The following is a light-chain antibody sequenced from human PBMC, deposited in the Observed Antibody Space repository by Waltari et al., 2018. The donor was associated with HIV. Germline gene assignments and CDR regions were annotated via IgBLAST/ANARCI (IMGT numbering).Light chain of an antibody. CDR3: QQRSRWPPAYT. CDR2: DAS. J-gene: IGKJ2*01. V-gene: IGKV3-11*01. Sequence: EIVLTQSPATLSLSPGERATLSCRACPSVSIYLAWYQQKPGHPPRLLIYDASNRATAIPARFSGSGSGTDFTLTISSLEPEDFAVYYCQQRSRWPPAYTFGQGTKLEIK. CDR1: PSVSIY.